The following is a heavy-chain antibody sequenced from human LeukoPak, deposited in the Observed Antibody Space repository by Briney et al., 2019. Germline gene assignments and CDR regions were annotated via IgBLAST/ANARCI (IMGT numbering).Heavy chain of an antibody. V-gene: IGHV4-4*02. CDR2: IYHSGST. Sequence: PSETLSLTCAVSGGSISSSNWWSWVRQPPGKGLEWIGEIYHSGSTNYNPSLKSRVTISVDTSKNQFSLKLSSVTAADTAVYYCAVPLRLIRYYGSGSYPLGAFDIWGQGTMVTVSS. CDR1: GGSISSSNW. J-gene: IGHJ3*02. CDR3: AVPLRLIRYYGSGSYPLGAFDI. D-gene: IGHD3-10*01.